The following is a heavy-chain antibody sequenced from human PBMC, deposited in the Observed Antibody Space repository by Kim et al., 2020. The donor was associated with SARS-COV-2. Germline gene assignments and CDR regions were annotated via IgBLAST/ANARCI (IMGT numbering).Heavy chain of an antibody. J-gene: IGHJ4*02. CDR3: ARHSGYDYYFDY. D-gene: IGHD5-12*01. V-gene: IGHV4-59*08. Sequence: STPTPNGRVTISEDTSKNQFSLKLSSVTAADTAVYYCARHSGYDYYFDYWGQGTLVTVSS.